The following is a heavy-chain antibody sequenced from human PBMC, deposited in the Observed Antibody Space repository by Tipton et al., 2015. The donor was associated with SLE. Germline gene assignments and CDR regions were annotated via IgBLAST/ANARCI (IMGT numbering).Heavy chain of an antibody. CDR3: VKDQGWLQYYFDH. CDR2: INWNSGFI. Sequence: SLRLSCVASGFTSTDHAIHWVRQAPGKGLEWVAVINWNSGFIGYADSVKGRFTISRDNPQKSLHLQMNSLGAEDTALYYCVKDQGWLQYYFDHWGQGALVTVSS. CDR1: GFTSTDHA. D-gene: IGHD5-24*01. J-gene: IGHJ4*02. V-gene: IGHV3-9*02.